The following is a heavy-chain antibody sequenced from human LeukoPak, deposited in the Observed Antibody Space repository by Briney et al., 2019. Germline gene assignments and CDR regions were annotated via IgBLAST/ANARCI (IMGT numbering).Heavy chain of an antibody. J-gene: IGHJ6*02. V-gene: IGHV4-34*01. D-gene: IGHD3-3*01. CDR2: INHSGST. Sequence: PSETLSLTCAVYGGSFSGYYWSWIRQPPGKGLEWIGEINHSGSTNYNPSLKSRVTMSVDTSKNQFSLKLSSVTAADTAVYYCARGFPLYYDFWSGYRGTTKYYYGMDVWGQGTTVTVPS. CDR3: ARGFPLYYDFWSGYRGTTKYYYGMDV. CDR1: GGSFSGYY.